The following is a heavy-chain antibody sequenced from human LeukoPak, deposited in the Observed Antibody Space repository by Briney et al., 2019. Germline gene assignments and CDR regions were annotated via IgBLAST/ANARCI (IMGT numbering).Heavy chain of an antibody. D-gene: IGHD2-2*01. CDR1: GFTFSSYY. V-gene: IGHV3-7*01. CDR3: ARGVGTAAAFDY. J-gene: IGHJ4*02. Sequence: GGSLRPSCAASGFTFSSYYMSWVRQAPGKGLEWVANIKQDGSEKYYMDPVKGRFTISRDNAKNSLYLQMNSLRAEDTAVYYCARGVGTAAAFDYWGQATLVTVSS. CDR2: IKQDGSEK.